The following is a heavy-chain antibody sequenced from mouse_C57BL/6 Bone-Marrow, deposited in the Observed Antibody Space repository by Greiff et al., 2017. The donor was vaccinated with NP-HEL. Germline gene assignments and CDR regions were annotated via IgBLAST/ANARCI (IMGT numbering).Heavy chain of an antibody. D-gene: IGHD1-1*01. CDR3: ARDYYYGSSSYYFDY. CDR1: GYTFTDYY. Sequence: EVKLMESGPVLVKPGASVKMSCKASGYTFTDYYMNWVKQSHGKSLEWIGVINPYNGGTSYNQKFKGKATLTVDKSSSTAYMELNSLTSEDSAVYYCARDYYYGSSSYYFDYWGQGTTLTVSS. V-gene: IGHV1-19*01. CDR2: INPYNGGT. J-gene: IGHJ2*01.